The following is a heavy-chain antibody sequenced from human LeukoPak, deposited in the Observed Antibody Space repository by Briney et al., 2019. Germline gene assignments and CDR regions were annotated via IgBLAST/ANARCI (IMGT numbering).Heavy chain of an antibody. CDR1: GGSISSGGYY. CDR3: AREMTLGAFDI. CDR2: IYYSGST. Sequence: SETLSLTCTVSGGSISSGGYYWSWIRQHPGKGLEWIGYIYYSGSTYYSPSLKSRVTISVDTSKNQFSLKLSSVTAADTAVYYCAREMTLGAFDIWGQGTMVTVSS. D-gene: IGHD1-26*01. V-gene: IGHV4-31*03. J-gene: IGHJ3*02.